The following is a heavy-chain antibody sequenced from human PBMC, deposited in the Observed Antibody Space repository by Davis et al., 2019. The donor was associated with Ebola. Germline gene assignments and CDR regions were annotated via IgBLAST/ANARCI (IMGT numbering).Heavy chain of an antibody. D-gene: IGHD3-22*01. Sequence: AASVKVSCKASGGTFSSYSISWVRQAPGQGLEWMGGIIPIFGISNYAQKFQGRVTTTADESTSTAYMELSSLRSEDTAVYYCARDRRYYYDSSGYHASYGMDVWGQGTTVTVSS. J-gene: IGHJ6*02. CDR1: GGTFSSYS. V-gene: IGHV1-69*13. CDR3: ARDRRYYYDSSGYHASYGMDV. CDR2: IIPIFGIS.